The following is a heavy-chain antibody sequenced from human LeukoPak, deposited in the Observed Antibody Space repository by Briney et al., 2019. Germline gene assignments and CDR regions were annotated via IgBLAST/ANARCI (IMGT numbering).Heavy chain of an antibody. J-gene: IGHJ4*02. CDR3: ARDLLYSSSSLTFDY. Sequence: GASVKVSCKASGGTFSSYAISWVRQAPGQGLEWMGGIIPIFGTANYAQKFQGRVTITADKSTSTAYMELSSLRSEDTAVYYCARDLLYSSSSLTFDYWGQGTLVTVSS. CDR1: GGTFSSYA. D-gene: IGHD6-6*01. CDR2: IIPIFGTA. V-gene: IGHV1-69*06.